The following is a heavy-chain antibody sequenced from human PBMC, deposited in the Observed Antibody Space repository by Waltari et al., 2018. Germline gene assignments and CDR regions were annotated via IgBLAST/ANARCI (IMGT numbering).Heavy chain of an antibody. CDR3: ARGYCSGGSCYLGDY. Sequence: EVQVVESGGGLIQPGGSLRLYCAASGFTVSSNYMSWVRQAPGKGLEWVSVIYSSGNTYFADSVKGRFTISRDNSKNTLYLQMNSLRAEDAAVYYCARGYCSGGSCYLGDYWGQGTLVTVSS. V-gene: IGHV3-53*01. CDR1: GFTVSSNY. CDR2: IYSSGNT. J-gene: IGHJ4*02. D-gene: IGHD2-15*01.